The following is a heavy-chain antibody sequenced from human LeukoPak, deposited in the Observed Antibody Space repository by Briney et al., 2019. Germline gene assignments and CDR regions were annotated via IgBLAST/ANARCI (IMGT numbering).Heavy chain of an antibody. CDR1: GYTFTSYD. Sequence: ASVKVSCKASGYTFTSYDINWVRQATGQGLEWMGWMNPNSGNTGYAQKFQGRVTMTRNTSISTAYMELSSLRSEDTAVYYCARRGEDYYDSSGYYYNPYYFDYLGQGTLVTVSS. D-gene: IGHD3-22*01. J-gene: IGHJ4*02. CDR2: MNPNSGNT. CDR3: ARRGEDYYDSSGYYYNPYYFDY. V-gene: IGHV1-8*01.